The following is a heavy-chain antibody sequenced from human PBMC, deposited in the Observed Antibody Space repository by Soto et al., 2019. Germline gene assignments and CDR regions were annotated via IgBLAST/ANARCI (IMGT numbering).Heavy chain of an antibody. D-gene: IGHD3-3*01. Sequence: ASVKVSCKASGGTFSSYAISWVRQAPGQGLEWMGWIIAIFGTANYAQKFQGRVTMTADTSTSTAYMELRSLRPDDTAVYYCARVAGYYDFWSGYYSPFYGMDVWGHGTTVTVSS. CDR3: ARVAGYYDFWSGYYSPFYGMDV. CDR1: GGTFSSYA. CDR2: IIAIFGTA. V-gene: IGHV1-69*06. J-gene: IGHJ6*02.